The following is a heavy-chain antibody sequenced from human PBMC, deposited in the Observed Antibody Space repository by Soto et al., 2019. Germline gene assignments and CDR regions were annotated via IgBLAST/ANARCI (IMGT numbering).Heavy chain of an antibody. CDR1: GGTFSSYA. Sequence: SVKVSCKASGGTFSSYAISWVRQAPGQGLEWMGGIIPIFGTANYAQKFQGRVTITADESTSTAYMELSSLRSEDTAVYYCARDGATYSSSSPYGMDVWGQGTTVTVS. D-gene: IGHD6-6*01. V-gene: IGHV1-69*13. CDR3: ARDGATYSSSSPYGMDV. CDR2: IIPIFGTA. J-gene: IGHJ6*02.